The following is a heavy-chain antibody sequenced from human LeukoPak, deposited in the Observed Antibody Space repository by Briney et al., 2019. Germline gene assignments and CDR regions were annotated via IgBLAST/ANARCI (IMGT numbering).Heavy chain of an antibody. D-gene: IGHD3-10*01. J-gene: IGHJ4*02. CDR1: GGSFSGYY. CDR3: ARAAIRQGELTAQFDY. CDR2: INHSGST. V-gene: IGHV4-34*01. Sequence: SETLSLTCAVYGGSFSGYYWSWIRQPPGKGPEWIGEINHSGSTNYNPSLKSRVTISVDTSKNQFSLKLSSVTAADTAVYYCARAAIRQGELTAQFDYWGQGTLVTVSS.